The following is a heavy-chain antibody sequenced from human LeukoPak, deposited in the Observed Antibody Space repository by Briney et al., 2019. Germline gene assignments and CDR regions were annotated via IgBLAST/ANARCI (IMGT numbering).Heavy chain of an antibody. CDR2: IYYSGST. V-gene: IGHV4-39*07. J-gene: IGHJ4*02. CDR3: ARGRGILVRGVIGY. CDR1: GGSISSSDYY. D-gene: IGHD3-10*01. Sequence: SETLSLTCTVSGGSISSSDYYWGWIRQPPGKGLEWIGTIYYSGSTYYNPSLKSRVTISVDTSKNQFSLKLSSVTAADTAVYYCARGRGILVRGVIGYWGQGTLVTVSS.